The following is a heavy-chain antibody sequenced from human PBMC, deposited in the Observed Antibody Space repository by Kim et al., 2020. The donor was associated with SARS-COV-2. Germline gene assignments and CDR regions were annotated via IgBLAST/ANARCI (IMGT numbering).Heavy chain of an antibody. J-gene: IGHJ6*02. CDR1: GFTFSSYG. V-gene: IGHV3-33*08. CDR3: ARDSYYHDSSGYYYSPWYYCGMDV. D-gene: IGHD3-22*01. Sequence: GGSLRLSCAASGFTFSSYGMHWVRQAPGKGLEWVAVIWYDGSNKYYADSVKGRFTISRDNSKNTLYLQMNSLRAEDTAVYYCARDSYYHDSSGYYYSPWYYCGMDVWGQGTTVTVSS. CDR2: IWYDGSNK.